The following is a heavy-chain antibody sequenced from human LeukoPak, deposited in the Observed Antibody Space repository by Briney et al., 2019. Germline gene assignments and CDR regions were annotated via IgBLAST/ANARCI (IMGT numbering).Heavy chain of an antibody. CDR2: ISAYNGNT. CDR3: ARDTYCGGDCYYMDV. V-gene: IGHV1-18*01. J-gene: IGHJ6*03. CDR1: GYTFTSYG. D-gene: IGHD2-21*01. Sequence: ASVKVSCKASGYTFTSYGISWVRQAPGQGLEWMGWISAYNGNTNYAQKLQGRVTMTTDTSTSTAYMELRSLRSDDTAVYYCARDTYCGGDCYYMDVWGKGTTVTVSS.